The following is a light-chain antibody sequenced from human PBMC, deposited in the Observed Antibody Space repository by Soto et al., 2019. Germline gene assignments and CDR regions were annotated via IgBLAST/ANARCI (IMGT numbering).Light chain of an antibody. CDR3: QRSFLWT. CDR2: AAS. Sequence: DSQMPQSPSSLSASVGVIVTITCRAIKSISSDLNWYQQKPGKAPKLLISAASRLPSGVPSRFSGSGSGTDLTLTISGMQPEDFVTYYCQRSFLWTVGQSPKVEIK. J-gene: IGKJ1*01. CDR1: KSISSD. V-gene: IGKV1-39*01.